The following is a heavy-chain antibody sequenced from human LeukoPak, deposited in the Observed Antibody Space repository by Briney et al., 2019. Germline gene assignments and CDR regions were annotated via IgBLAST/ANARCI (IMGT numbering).Heavy chain of an antibody. CDR3: AKQLGYCSDGSCYFPY. J-gene: IGHJ4*02. V-gene: IGHV3-23*01. D-gene: IGHD2-15*01. CDR2: ISNNGGYT. Sequence: GGSLRLSCAASGFTFSSSAMSWVRQAPGKGLEWVSAISNNGGYTYYADTVQGRFTISRDNSKSTLCLQMNSLRAEDTAVYYCAKQLGYCSDGSCYFPYWGQGTLVTVSP. CDR1: GFTFSSSA.